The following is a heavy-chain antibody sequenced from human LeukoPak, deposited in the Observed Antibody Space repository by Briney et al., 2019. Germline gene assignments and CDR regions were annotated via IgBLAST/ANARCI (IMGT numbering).Heavy chain of an antibody. J-gene: IGHJ4*02. V-gene: IGHV1-69*13. CDR1: GGTFSSYA. Sequence: GASVKVSCKASGGTFSSYAISWVRQAPGQGLEWMGGIIPIFGTANYAQKFQGRVTITADESTSTAYMELSSLRSEDTAVYYCARDLAGAVADYFDYWGQGTLVTVSS. D-gene: IGHD6-19*01. CDR2: IIPIFGTA. CDR3: ARDLAGAVADYFDY.